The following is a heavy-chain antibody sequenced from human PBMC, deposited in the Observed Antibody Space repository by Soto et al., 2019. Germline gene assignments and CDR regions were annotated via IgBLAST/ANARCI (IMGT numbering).Heavy chain of an antibody. CDR2: IDHDCPT. J-gene: IGHJ4*02. CDR1: GFTFSNYW. Sequence: EVQLVESGGGLVQPGGSLRLSCAGSGFTFSNYWMHWVRQAPGKGLEWVSRIDHDCPTDYADSVRGRFTISRDNAENTLYLQMNSLRPEDTAVYYCVRDSHGDYWGQGTLVTVSS. V-gene: IGHV3-74*01. CDR3: VRDSHGDY.